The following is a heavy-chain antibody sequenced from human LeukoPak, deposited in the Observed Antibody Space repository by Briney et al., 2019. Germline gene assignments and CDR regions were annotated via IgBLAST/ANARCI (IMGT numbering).Heavy chain of an antibody. CDR1: GFTFSSYW. V-gene: IGHV3-74*01. CDR2: INSDGSST. CDR3: AREAYDFWSGLYFDY. D-gene: IGHD3-3*01. Sequence: PGGPLRLSCAASGFTFSSYWMHWVRQAPGKGLVWVSRINSDGSSTSYADSVKGRFTISRDNAKNTLYLQMNSLRAEDTAVYYCAREAYDFWSGLYFDYWGQGTLVTVSS. J-gene: IGHJ4*02.